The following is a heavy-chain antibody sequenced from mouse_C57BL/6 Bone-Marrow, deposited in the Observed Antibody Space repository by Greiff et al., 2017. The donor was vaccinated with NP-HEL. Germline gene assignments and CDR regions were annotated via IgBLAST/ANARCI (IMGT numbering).Heavy chain of an antibody. CDR3: TRDREGYDGNYYAMDY. D-gene: IGHD2-2*01. CDR2: ISSGGDYI. CDR1: GFTFSSYA. Sequence: EVKVEESGEGLVKPGGSLKLSCAASGFTFSSYAMSWVRQTPEKRLEWVAYISSGGDYIYYADTVKGRFTISRDNARNTLYLQMSSLKSEDTAMYYCTRDREGYDGNYYAMDYWGQGTSVTVSS. V-gene: IGHV5-9-1*02. J-gene: IGHJ4*01.